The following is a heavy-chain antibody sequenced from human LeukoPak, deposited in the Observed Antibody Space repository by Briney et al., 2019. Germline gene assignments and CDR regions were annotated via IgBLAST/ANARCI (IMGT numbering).Heavy chain of an antibody. J-gene: IGHJ4*02. V-gene: IGHV4-38-2*02. CDR3: ARVDFATYSSGWFASDY. CDR1: GYSISSGYY. Sequence: SETLSLTCTVSGYSISSGYYWGWIRQPPGKGLEWFGSIYHSGSTYYNPSLKSRVTISVDTSKNQFSLKLSSVTAADTAVYYCARVDFATYSSGWFASDYWGQGTLVTVSS. CDR2: IYHSGST. D-gene: IGHD6-19*01.